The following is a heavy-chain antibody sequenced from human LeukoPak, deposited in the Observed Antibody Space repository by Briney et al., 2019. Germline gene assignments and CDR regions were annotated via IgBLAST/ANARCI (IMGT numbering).Heavy chain of an antibody. V-gene: IGHV4-59*12. CDR2: IYYSGST. D-gene: IGHD3-22*01. CDR1: GGSISSYY. J-gene: IGHJ4*02. CDR3: ARDWSIYSSGSLDVRLFDY. Sequence: SETLSLTCTVSGGSISSYYWSWILQPPGKGLEWIGDIYYSGSTNYNPSLKSRVTISVDTSKNQFSLKLSSVTAADTAVYYCARDWSIYSSGSLDVRLFDYWGQGTLVTVSS.